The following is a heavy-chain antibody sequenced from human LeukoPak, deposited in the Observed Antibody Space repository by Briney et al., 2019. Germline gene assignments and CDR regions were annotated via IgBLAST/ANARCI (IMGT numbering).Heavy chain of an antibody. Sequence: SETLSLTCTVSGGSISSHYWSWIRQPPGKGLEWIGYVSDSGNTVYNPSLKSRVTILRDTSKTQFSLRLSSVSAADTAVYYCARHATGSYSVPWLDPWGQGTLVTVSS. D-gene: IGHD3-10*01. CDR3: ARHATGSYSVPWLDP. CDR2: VSDSGNT. J-gene: IGHJ5*02. CDR1: GGSISSHY. V-gene: IGHV4-59*08.